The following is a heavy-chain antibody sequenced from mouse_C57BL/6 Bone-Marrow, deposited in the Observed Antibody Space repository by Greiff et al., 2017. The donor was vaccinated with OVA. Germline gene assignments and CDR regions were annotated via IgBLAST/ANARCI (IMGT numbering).Heavy chain of an antibody. CDR3: ARSYYGSILFAMDY. CDR2: IYPSDSET. Sequence: QVQLQQPGAELVRPGSSVKLSCKASGYTFTSYWMDWVKQRPGQGLEWIGNIYPSDSETHYNQKFKDKATLTVDKSSSTAYMQLSSLTSEDSAVYYCARSYYGSILFAMDYWGQGTSVTVSS. D-gene: IGHD1-1*01. J-gene: IGHJ4*01. CDR1: GYTFTSYW. V-gene: IGHV1-61*01.